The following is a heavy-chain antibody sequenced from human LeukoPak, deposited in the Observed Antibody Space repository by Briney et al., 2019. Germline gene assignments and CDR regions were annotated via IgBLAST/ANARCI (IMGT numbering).Heavy chain of an antibody. Sequence: GESLNISCKGSGYIFNNYWIGWVRQMPGKGLEWMGIIYPGDSDTRYSPSFQGQVTISADKSISTAYLQWSSLKASDTAIYYCTSPAYGDSSFDYWGQGTLVTVSS. J-gene: IGHJ4*02. CDR1: GYIFNNYW. V-gene: IGHV5-51*01. D-gene: IGHD4-17*01. CDR2: IYPGDSDT. CDR3: TSPAYGDSSFDY.